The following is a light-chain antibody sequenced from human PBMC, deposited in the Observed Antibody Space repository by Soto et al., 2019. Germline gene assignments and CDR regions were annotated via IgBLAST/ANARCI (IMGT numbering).Light chain of an antibody. J-gene: IGLJ1*01. CDR1: TGAVTSGYY. CDR2: STS. V-gene: IGLV7-43*01. CDR3: LLSYGGARV. Sequence: QAVVTQEPSLTVSPGGTVTLTCASSTGAVTSGYYPNWFQQKPGQAPSALIDSTSNKHSWTPARFSGSLLGGKAALTLSGVQHEDEDDYYCLLSYGGARVFGTGTKVTVL.